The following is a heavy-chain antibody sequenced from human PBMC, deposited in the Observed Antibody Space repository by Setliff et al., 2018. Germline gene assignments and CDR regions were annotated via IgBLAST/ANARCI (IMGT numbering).Heavy chain of an antibody. CDR1: GGTFKNYG. Sequence: KVSCKASGGTFKNYGISWVRQAPGQGLEWMGGIIPIFGTTNYAQKFQGRATIITDESTSTAYMELSSLRSEDTAVYYCAREGVDSRSSTDYRYYMDVWGKGTTVTVS. D-gene: IGHD6-6*01. CDR3: AREGVDSRSSTDYRYYMDV. J-gene: IGHJ6*03. V-gene: IGHV1-69*05. CDR2: IIPIFGTT.